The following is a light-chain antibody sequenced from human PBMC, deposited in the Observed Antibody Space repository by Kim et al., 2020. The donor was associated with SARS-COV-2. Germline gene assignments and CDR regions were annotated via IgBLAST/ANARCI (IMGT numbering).Light chain of an antibody. CDR2: DAS. V-gene: IGKV1-33*01. CDR1: QDIGTY. CDR3: QQYEKFLLS. Sequence: VSVGDRVTIPCRASQDIGTYVNWYQQKSGKAPELLIHDASILKTGVPSRFSGSGSGTDFTFSISNLQPEDVATYYCQQYEKFLLSFGGGTKVDIK. J-gene: IGKJ4*01.